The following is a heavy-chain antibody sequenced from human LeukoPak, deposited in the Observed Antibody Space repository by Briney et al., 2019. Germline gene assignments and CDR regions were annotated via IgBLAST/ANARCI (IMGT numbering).Heavy chain of an antibody. V-gene: IGHV4-34*01. Sequence: GSLRLSCAASGFTFSNAWMSWVRQAPGKGLEWIGEINHSGSTNYNPSLKSRVTISVDTSKNQFSLKLSSVTAADTAVYYCASLDYGGRAFDIWGQGTMVTVSS. CDR2: INHSGST. D-gene: IGHD4-23*01. CDR1: GFTFSNAW. J-gene: IGHJ3*02. CDR3: ASLDYGGRAFDI.